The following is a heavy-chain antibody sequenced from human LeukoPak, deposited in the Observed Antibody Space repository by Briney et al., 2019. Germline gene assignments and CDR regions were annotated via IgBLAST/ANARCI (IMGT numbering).Heavy chain of an antibody. CDR3: ANLLRWEPY. D-gene: IGHD4-23*01. Sequence: GRSLRLSCAASGFTFSSYGMHWVRQAPGKGLEWVAVISYDGSNKYYADSVKGRFTISRDNTKNTLYLQMNSLRAEDTAVYYCANLLRWEPYWGQGTLVTVSS. J-gene: IGHJ4*02. CDR2: ISYDGSNK. CDR1: GFTFSSYG. V-gene: IGHV3-30*18.